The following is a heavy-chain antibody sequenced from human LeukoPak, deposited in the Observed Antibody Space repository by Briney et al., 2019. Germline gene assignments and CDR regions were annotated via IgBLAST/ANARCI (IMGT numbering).Heavy chain of an antibody. Sequence: GGSLRLSCRVSTPSPTHYYMRCDRQAPGKGLEWVSYISSSGSTIYYADSVKGRFTISRDNAKNSLYLQMNSLRAEDTAVYYCAREGLLARRNSFSYSLDVWGKGTTVTVSS. V-gene: IGHV3-11*04. CDR3: AREGLLARRNSFSYSLDV. D-gene: IGHD2-21*01. J-gene: IGHJ6*04. CDR1: TPSPTHYY. CDR2: ISSSGSTI.